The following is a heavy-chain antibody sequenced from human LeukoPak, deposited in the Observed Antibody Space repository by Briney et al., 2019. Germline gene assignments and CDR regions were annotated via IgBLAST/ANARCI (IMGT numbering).Heavy chain of an antibody. CDR2: IWYDGSNR. Sequence: GESLRLSCAASRFTFSSYGMHWVRQAPGKGLEWVAVIWYDGSNRYYADSVKGRFTISRDNSKNTLYLQMNSLRAEDTAVYYCARGYCSTSGCSGGDASDIWGQGTMVAVSS. CDR1: RFTFSSYG. D-gene: IGHD2-15*01. CDR3: ARGYCSTSGCSGGDASDI. J-gene: IGHJ3*02. V-gene: IGHV3-33*01.